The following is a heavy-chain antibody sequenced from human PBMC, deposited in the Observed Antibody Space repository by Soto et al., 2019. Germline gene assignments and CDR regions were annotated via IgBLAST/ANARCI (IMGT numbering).Heavy chain of an antibody. J-gene: IGHJ4*02. CDR1: GYIFTSYG. Sequence: QVQLVQSGTEVEKPGASVKVSCRASGYIFTSYGISWVRLVPGQGLEWMGWISAYKGDTKYAQILQGKGTMTTDTSTRTAYMELGSLTSDDTSVYYWARVAVAGMSRPPHDFDYWGQGTLVSVSS. D-gene: IGHD6-19*01. CDR3: ARVAVAGMSRPPHDFDY. CDR2: ISAYKGDT. V-gene: IGHV1-18*01.